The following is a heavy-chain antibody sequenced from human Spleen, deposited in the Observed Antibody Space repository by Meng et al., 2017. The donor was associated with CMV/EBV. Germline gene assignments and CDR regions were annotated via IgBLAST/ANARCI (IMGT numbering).Heavy chain of an antibody. J-gene: IGHJ4*02. D-gene: IGHD1-7*01. CDR3: ARAYNWNYDYFDS. CDR2: VFYSGST. CDR1: GGSISSSSYY. Sequence: GSLRLSCTVSGGSISSSSYYWGWLRQTPGKGLEWVGSVFYSGSTYYNPSLKSRVTMSVDTSKNQFSLKLSSVTAADTAVYYCARAYNWNYDYFDSWGQGTLVTVSS. V-gene: IGHV4-39*07.